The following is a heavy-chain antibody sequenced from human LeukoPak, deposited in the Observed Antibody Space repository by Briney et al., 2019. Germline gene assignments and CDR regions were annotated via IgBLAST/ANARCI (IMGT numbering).Heavy chain of an antibody. V-gene: IGHV3-64D*06. D-gene: IGHD4-17*01. CDR2: ISSNGGST. J-gene: IGHJ4*02. Sequence: GGSLRPSCSASGFTFSSYAMHWVRQAPGKGLEYVSAISSNGGSTYYADSVKGRFTISRDNSKNTLYLQMSSLRAEDTAVYYCVKEYGDYEFDYWGQGTLVTVSS. CDR3: VKEYGDYEFDY. CDR1: GFTFSSYA.